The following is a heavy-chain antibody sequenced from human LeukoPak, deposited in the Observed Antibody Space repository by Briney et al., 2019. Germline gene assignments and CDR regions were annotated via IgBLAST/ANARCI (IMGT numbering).Heavy chain of an antibody. CDR1: GGPISSSSYY. V-gene: IGHV4-39*01. CDR3: ARQQSRYYYYMDV. Sequence: SETLSLTCTVSGGPISSSSYYWGWIRPPPGKGLEWIGSIYYSGSTYYNPSLKSRVTISVDTSKNQFSLRLSSVTAADTAVYYCARQQSRYYYYMDVWGKGTMVTVSS. J-gene: IGHJ6*03. D-gene: IGHD6-19*01. CDR2: IYYSGST.